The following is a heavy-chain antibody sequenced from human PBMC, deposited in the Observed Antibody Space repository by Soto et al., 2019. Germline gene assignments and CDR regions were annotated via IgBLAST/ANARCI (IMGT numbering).Heavy chain of an antibody. CDR3: VRRHSSGPYFLGWYFDL. CDR1: GFTLNTYA. J-gene: IGHJ2*01. V-gene: IGHV3-23*01. D-gene: IGHD3-22*01. CDR2: ISVSGVST. Sequence: GGSLRLSCAASGFTLNTYAMNWVRQTPGKGLEWVSGISVSGVSTYYADSVNGRFSISRDNSKNTLYLQLNSLRAKDSALYYCVRRHSSGPYFLGWYFDLWGRGTLVTVSS.